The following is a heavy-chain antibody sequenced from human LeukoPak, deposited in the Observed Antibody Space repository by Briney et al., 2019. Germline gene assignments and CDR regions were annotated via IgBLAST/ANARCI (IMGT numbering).Heavy chain of an antibody. CDR2: IKEDGSEK. D-gene: IGHD3-16*01. J-gene: IGHJ4*02. Sequence: RGSLRLSCVASGFTLSSYWMSWVRQVPGKGLEWVANIKEDGSEKNYVDSVKGRFTISRDNAKNSLHLQMNSLRAEDTAVYYCAKGRGPTLLYWGQGTLVTVSS. V-gene: IGHV3-7*01. CDR1: GFTLSSYW. CDR3: AKGRGPTLLY.